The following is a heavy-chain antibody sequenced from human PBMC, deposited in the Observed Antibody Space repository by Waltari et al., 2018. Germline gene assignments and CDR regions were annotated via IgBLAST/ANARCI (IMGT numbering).Heavy chain of an antibody. CDR2: VFHSGAT. CDR1: GDSISRVFY. CDR3: ARATCSHGGCSMYYFYYYMDV. V-gene: IGHV4-38-2*01. J-gene: IGHJ6*03. Sequence: QVQLQESGPGLVKSSETLSLACGVSGDSISRVFYWVWIRQPPGKGPEWIGSVFHSGATYYNPSRKSRVTMSVDTSKKHFSLSLSSVTAADTAVYYCARATCSHGGCSMYYFYYYMDVWGKGTTVTVSS. D-gene: IGHD2-15*01.